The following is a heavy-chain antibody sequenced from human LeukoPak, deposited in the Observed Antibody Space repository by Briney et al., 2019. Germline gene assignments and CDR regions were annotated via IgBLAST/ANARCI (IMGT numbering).Heavy chain of an antibody. Sequence: PSQTLSLTCTVSGGSISSGGYYWSWLRQHPGKGLEWIGYIYYSGSTYYNPSLESRVTISVDTSKNQFSLKLSSVTAADTAVYYCARGRGYYVDYWGQGTLVTVSS. D-gene: IGHD3-22*01. J-gene: IGHJ4*02. CDR2: IYYSGST. CDR1: GGSISSGGYY. V-gene: IGHV4-31*03. CDR3: ARGRGYYVDY.